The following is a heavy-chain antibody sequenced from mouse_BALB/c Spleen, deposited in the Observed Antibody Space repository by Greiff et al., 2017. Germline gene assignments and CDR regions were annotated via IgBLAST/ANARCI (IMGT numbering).Heavy chain of an antibody. D-gene: IGHD1-1*01. CDR3: TRRGGSRGGPNWYFDV. CDR2: IYPGNSDT. V-gene: IGHV1-5*01. Sequence: EVKLVESGTVLARPGASVKMSCKASGYTFTSYWMHWVKQRPGQGLEWIGAIYPGNSDTSYNQKFKGKAKLTAVTSTSTAYMELSSLTNEDSAVYYCTRRGGSRGGPNWYFDVWGAGTTVTVSS. CDR1: GYTFTSYW. J-gene: IGHJ1*01.